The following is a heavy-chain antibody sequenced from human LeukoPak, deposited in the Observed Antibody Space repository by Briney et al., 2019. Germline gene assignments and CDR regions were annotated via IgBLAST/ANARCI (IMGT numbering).Heavy chain of an antibody. V-gene: IGHV4-31*03. D-gene: IGHD6-13*01. CDR1: GGSISSGGYY. CDR2: IYYSGST. Sequence: SETLSLTCTVSGGSISSGGYYWSWIRQHPGKGLEWIGYIYYSGSTYYNPSLKSRVTISVDTSKNQFSLKLSSVTAADTAVYYCARGEAAGLSWFDPWGQGTLVTVPS. CDR3: ARGEAAGLSWFDP. J-gene: IGHJ5*02.